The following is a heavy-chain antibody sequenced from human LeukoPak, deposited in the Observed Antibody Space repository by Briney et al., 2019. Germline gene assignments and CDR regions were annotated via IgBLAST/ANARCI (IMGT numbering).Heavy chain of an antibody. CDR2: INPNSGGT. D-gene: IGHD3-22*01. Sequence: ASVRVSCKASGYTFTGYYMHWVRQAPGQGLEWMGWINPNSGGTNYAQKFQGRVTMTRDTSISTAYMELSRLRSDDTAVYYCARGQYYDSSGYLSNNFGYWGQGTLVTVSS. J-gene: IGHJ4*02. CDR3: ARGQYYDSSGYLSNNFGY. CDR1: GYTFTGYY. V-gene: IGHV1-2*02.